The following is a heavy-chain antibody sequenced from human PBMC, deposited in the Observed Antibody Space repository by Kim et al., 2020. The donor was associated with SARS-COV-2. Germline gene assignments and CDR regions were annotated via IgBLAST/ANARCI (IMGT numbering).Heavy chain of an antibody. D-gene: IGHD3-10*01. Sequence: SETLSLTCTVSGYSITRGYYWGWVRQPPGKGLEWIGTIHHSGSTYYKSSLKSRVTVSLDTSKNQFSLKLSSVTAADTAVYYCASETDYGSGSYSGDYWGQGTLVTVSS. V-gene: IGHV4-38-2*02. CDR3: ASETDYGSGSYSGDY. CDR1: GYSITRGYY. CDR2: IHHSGST. J-gene: IGHJ4*02.